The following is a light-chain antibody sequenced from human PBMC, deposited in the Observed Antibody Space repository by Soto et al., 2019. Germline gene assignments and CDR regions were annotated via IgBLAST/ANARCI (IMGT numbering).Light chain of an antibody. CDR2: GAS. CDR1: QSVSSSY. CDR3: QQYGRSPWT. J-gene: IGKJ1*01. V-gene: IGKV3-20*01. Sequence: ELVLTQSPGTLSLSPGERATLSCRASQSVSSSYLAWYQQKPGQAPRLLIYGASSRATGIPDRFSGSESGTDFTLTISTLEPEDFAVYYCQQYGRSPWTVGQGTKVEIK.